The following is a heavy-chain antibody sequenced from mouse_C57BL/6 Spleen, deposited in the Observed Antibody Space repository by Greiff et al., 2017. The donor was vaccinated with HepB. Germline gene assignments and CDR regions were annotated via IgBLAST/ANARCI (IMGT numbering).Heavy chain of an antibody. V-gene: IGHV1-80*01. CDR2: IYPGDGDT. CDR1: GSAFSSYW. CDR3: ARGPYYYSTIYGWYFDV. D-gene: IGHD1-1*01. Sequence: QVQLQQSGAALVKPGASVKISCKASGSAFSSYWMNWVKQRPGKGLEWIGQIYPGDGDTNYNGKFKGKATLTADKSSSTAYLPLSSLTSEDAAVYFWARGPYYYSTIYGWYFDVWGTLTTVTVSS. J-gene: IGHJ1*03.